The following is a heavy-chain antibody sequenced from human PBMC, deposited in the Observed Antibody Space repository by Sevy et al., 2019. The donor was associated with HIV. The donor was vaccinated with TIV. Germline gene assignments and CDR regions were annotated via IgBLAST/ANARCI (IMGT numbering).Heavy chain of an antibody. CDR3: ARGIAAGVDY. Sequence: ASVKVSCKASGYTFSALDINWVRQATGQGREWVGWMNPNTGQTDYSQRFQGRVTMTRDTSISTAYMELHSLSSDDTAIYYCARGIAAGVDYWGQGTQVTVSS. V-gene: IGHV1-8*01. CDR2: MNPNTGQT. CDR1: GYTFSALD. D-gene: IGHD6-13*01. J-gene: IGHJ4*02.